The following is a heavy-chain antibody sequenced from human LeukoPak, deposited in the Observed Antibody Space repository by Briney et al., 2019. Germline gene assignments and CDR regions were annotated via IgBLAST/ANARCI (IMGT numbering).Heavy chain of an antibody. Sequence: PSETLSLTCTVSGGSISSGSYCWSWIRQPAGKGLEWIGRIYTSGSTNYNPSLKSRVTISVDTSKNQFSLKLSSVTAADTAVYYCARDRKEEDYYYYMDVWGKGTTVTVSS. CDR2: IYTSGST. CDR3: ARDRKEEDYYYYMDV. J-gene: IGHJ6*03. CDR1: GGSISSGSYC. V-gene: IGHV4-61*02.